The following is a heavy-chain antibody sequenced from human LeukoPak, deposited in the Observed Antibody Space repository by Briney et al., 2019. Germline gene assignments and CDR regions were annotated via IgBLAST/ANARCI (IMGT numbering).Heavy chain of an antibody. CDR2: IIPILGIA. CDR3: ASCSKGATAGDHYYGMDV. V-gene: IGHV1-69*04. CDR1: GGTFSSYA. J-gene: IGHJ6*02. Sequence: SVKVSCKASGGTFSSYAISWVRQAPGQGLEWMGRIIPILGIANYAQKFQGRVTITADKSTSTAYMELSSLRSEDTAVYYCASCSKGATAGDHYYGMDVWGQGTTVTVSS. D-gene: IGHD1-26*01.